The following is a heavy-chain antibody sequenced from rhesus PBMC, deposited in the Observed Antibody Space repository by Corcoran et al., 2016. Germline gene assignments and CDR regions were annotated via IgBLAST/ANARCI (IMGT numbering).Heavy chain of an antibody. J-gene: IGHJ4*01. V-gene: IGHV4S9*01. D-gene: IGHD6-25*01. CDR1: GGSISDRYS. CDR3: ARDRRQLELL. Sequence: QVQLQESGPGLVKPSETLSLTCAVSGGSISDRYSWNWIRQPPGKGLEWIGNIYGNSAATYYNPSLKSRSTISKDTSKNQFVLKLGSVTAADTAVYYCARDRRQLELLWGQGVLVTVSS. CDR2: IYGNSAAT.